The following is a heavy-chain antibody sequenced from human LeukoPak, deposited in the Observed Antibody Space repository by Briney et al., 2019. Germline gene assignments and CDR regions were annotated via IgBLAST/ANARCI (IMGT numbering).Heavy chain of an antibody. CDR3: ARDSPYYYDSSGYYPFDY. CDR1: GYTFTSYG. Sequence: ASVTVSCKASGYTFTSYGISWVRQAPGQGLEWMGWISAYNGNTNYAQKLQGRVTMTTDTSTSTAYMELRSLRSDDTAVYYCARDSPYYYDSSGYYPFDYWGQGTLVTVSS. V-gene: IGHV1-18*01. J-gene: IGHJ4*02. D-gene: IGHD3-22*01. CDR2: ISAYNGNT.